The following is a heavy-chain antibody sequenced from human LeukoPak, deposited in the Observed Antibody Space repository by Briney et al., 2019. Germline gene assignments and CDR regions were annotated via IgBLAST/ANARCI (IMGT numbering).Heavy chain of an antibody. Sequence: GGSLRLSCAATGLSVSSNFMSWVRQAPGKGLEWVSVIYGGGSTYYADSVKGRFTISRDNSKNTLYLQMNSLRAEDTAVYYCARVGESYCSDYWGQGTLVTVSS. CDR2: IYGGGST. J-gene: IGHJ4*02. CDR3: ARVGESYCSDY. CDR1: GLSVSSNF. D-gene: IGHD1-26*01. V-gene: IGHV3-53*01.